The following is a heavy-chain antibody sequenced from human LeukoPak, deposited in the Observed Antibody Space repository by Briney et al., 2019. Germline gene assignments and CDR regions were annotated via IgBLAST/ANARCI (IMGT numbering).Heavy chain of an antibody. D-gene: IGHD5-18*01. Sequence: GGSLRLSCAASGLTFSSYAMHWVRQAPGKGLEYVSAIGSNGGRIHYADSVKGRFTISRDNSKNTLYLQMGSLRAEDMAVYYCARLRGYSYGYADYWGQGTLVTVSS. CDR2: IGSNGGRI. CDR1: GLTFSSYA. V-gene: IGHV3-64*02. J-gene: IGHJ4*02. CDR3: ARLRGYSYGYADY.